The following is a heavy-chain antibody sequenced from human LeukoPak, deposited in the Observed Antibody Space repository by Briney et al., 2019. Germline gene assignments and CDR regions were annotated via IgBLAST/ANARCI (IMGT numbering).Heavy chain of an antibody. Sequence: ASVKVSCKASIYNFTSYYMHWVRQAPGQGLEWMGIINPSGGSTSYAQKFQGRVTMTRDTSTSTVYMELSSLRSEDTAVYYCARAAVAGESSYNWFDPWGQGTLVTVSS. V-gene: IGHV1-46*01. D-gene: IGHD6-19*01. CDR3: ARAAVAGESSYNWFDP. CDR2: INPSGGST. CDR1: IYNFTSYY. J-gene: IGHJ5*02.